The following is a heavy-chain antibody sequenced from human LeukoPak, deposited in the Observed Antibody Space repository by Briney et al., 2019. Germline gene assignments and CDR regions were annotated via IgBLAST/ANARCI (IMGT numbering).Heavy chain of an antibody. Sequence: GRSLRLSCAASGFTFSSYGMHWVRQAPGKGLEWVAVIWYDGSNKYYADSVKGRFTISRDNSKNTLYLQMNSLRAEDTAVYYCANPPGYYDSSGYYYDYWGQGTLVTVSS. CDR2: IWYDGSNK. CDR3: ANPPGYYDSSGYYYDY. CDR1: GFTFSSYG. V-gene: IGHV3-33*06. D-gene: IGHD3-22*01. J-gene: IGHJ4*02.